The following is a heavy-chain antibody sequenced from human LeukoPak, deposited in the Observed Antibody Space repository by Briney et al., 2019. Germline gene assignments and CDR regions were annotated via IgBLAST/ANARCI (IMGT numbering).Heavy chain of an antibody. CDR2: TFYSGNA. CDR1: GGSISSYY. CDR3: AKGGSEASAGLSWFDP. J-gene: IGHJ5*02. D-gene: IGHD1-14*01. V-gene: IGHV4-59*01. Sequence: PSETLSLTCTVSGGSISSYYWSWIRQPPGKGLEWIGHTFYSGNAKYNPSLKSRVTISVDMSKNQFSLNLSSVTAADTAVYYCAKGGSEASAGLSWFDPWGQGTLVTVSS.